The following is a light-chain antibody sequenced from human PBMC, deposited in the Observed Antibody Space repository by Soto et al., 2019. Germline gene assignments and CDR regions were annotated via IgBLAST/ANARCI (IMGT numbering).Light chain of an antibody. CDR2: DAS. J-gene: IGKJ4*01. Sequence: DIQMPQSPSSLSASVGDRVTITCQASQDISNYLNWYQQKPGKAPKLLIYDASNLETGVPSRFSGSGSGTDFTFTISSLQPEDIATYHCQQYDNLPLTFGGGTKVEIK. CDR1: QDISNY. V-gene: IGKV1-33*01. CDR3: QQYDNLPLT.